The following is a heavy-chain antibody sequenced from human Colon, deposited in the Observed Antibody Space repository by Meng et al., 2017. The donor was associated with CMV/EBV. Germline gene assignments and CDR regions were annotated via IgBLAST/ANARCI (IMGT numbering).Heavy chain of an antibody. V-gene: IGHV3-74*01. D-gene: IGHD3-3*01. CDR3: ARGEGSGYYDFWSGYYPGGYFDY. J-gene: IGHJ4*02. Sequence: MQWVRQAPGKRLVWVSRINSDGSSTSYADSVKGRFTISRDNAKNTLYLQMNSLRAEDTAVYYCARGEGSGYYDFWSGYYPGGYFDYWGQGTLVTVSS. CDR2: INSDGSST.